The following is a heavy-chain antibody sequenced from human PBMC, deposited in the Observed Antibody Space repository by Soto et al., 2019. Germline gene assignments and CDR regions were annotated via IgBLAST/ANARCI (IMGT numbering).Heavy chain of an antibody. J-gene: IGHJ4*02. V-gene: IGHV3-74*01. CDR3: ATAEVDY. Sequence: PWGALRLSCAASGFNFGNNWMHWVRQAPGKGLEWVSRMNSDGRTTNYAASVKGRFTVSRDNAKNTLYLQMNSLRAEDTAVYYCATAEVDYWGPGTLVTVSS. CDR1: GFNFGNNW. CDR2: MNSDGRTT.